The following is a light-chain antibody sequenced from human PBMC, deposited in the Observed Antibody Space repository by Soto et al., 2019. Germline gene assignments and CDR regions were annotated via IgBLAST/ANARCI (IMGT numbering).Light chain of an antibody. J-gene: IGKJ4*01. CDR2: GAT. CDR3: QQYCSSLT. CDR1: QSVANS. Sequence: EIVLTQSPGTLSLSPGERATLSCRASQSVANSLAWYQQKPGQAPRLLIHGATSRAPGIPDRFSGSGSGTDFTLTISRLEPEDFAVYYCQQYCSSLTFGGGTKVEIK. V-gene: IGKV3-20*01.